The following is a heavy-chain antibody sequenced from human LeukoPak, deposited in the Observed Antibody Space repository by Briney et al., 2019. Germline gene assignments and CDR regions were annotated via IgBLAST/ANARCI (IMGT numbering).Heavy chain of an antibody. J-gene: IGHJ3*02. CDR2: ISAYNGNT. V-gene: IGHV1-18*01. Sequence: ASVKVSCKASGYTFTSYGISWVRQAPGRGLEWMGWISAYNGNTNYAQKLQGRVTMTTDTSTSTAYMELRSLRSDDTAVYYCARDPEPSRLLWFGELLYGFDIWGQGTMVTVSS. CDR3: ARDPEPSRLLWFGELLYGFDI. CDR1: GYTFTSYG. D-gene: IGHD3-10*01.